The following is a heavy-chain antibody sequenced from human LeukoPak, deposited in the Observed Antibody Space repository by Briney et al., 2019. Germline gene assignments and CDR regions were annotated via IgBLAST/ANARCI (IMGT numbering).Heavy chain of an antibody. J-gene: IGHJ4*02. CDR1: GFTFSSYA. CDR3: VSFYETY. D-gene: IGHD2/OR15-2a*01. Sequence: GGSLRLSCAASGFTFSSYAMHWVRQVPGKGLVWVSHINSDGSWTSYADSVKGRFTISKDNAKNTVYLQMNSLRAEDTAVYYCVSFYETYWGRGTLVTVSS. V-gene: IGHV3-74*01. CDR2: INSDGSWT.